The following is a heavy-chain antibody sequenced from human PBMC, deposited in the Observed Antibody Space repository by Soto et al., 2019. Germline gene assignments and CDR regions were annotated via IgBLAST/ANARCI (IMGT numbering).Heavy chain of an antibody. CDR3: ASGADIFRFLEGPQGGCFDY. Sequence: ASVKVSCKASGYTFTGYYMHWVRQAPGQGLEWMGWINPNSGGTNYAQKFQGRVTMTRDTSISTAYMELSRLRSDDTAVYYCASGADIFRFLEGPQGGCFDYWGQGTLVTVSS. D-gene: IGHD3-3*01. CDR2: INPNSGGT. V-gene: IGHV1-2*02. J-gene: IGHJ4*02. CDR1: GYTFTGYY.